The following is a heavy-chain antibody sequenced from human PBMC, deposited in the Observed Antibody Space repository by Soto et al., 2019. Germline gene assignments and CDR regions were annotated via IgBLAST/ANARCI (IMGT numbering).Heavy chain of an antibody. Sequence: ASVKVSCKASGYTFTSYDINWVRQATGQGLEWMGWINPNSGKADYAQKFQGRVTMTTDNSTSTAYMELSSLRGEDTAVYYCVKDLRVTTFGGLRGFDFWGQGTRVTVSS. D-gene: IGHD3-3*01. CDR1: GYTFTSYD. V-gene: IGHV1-8*01. CDR2: INPNSGKA. J-gene: IGHJ4*02. CDR3: VKDLRVTTFGGLRGFDF.